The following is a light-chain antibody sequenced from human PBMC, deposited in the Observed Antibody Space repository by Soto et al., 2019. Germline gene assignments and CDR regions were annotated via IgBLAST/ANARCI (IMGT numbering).Light chain of an antibody. Sequence: EIVLTQSPGTLSLSPGERATLSCRASQSVSSSYLAWYQQKPGQAPRLLIYGASSRATGIPDRFSGSGSGTDFALTIRRLEPEDFAVYYCQQYGSSPWTFGQETKVEIK. CDR1: QSVSSSY. J-gene: IGKJ1*01. CDR2: GAS. V-gene: IGKV3-20*01. CDR3: QQYGSSPWT.